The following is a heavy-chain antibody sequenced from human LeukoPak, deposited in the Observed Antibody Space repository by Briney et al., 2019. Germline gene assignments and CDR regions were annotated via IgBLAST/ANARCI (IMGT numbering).Heavy chain of an antibody. CDR1: GFTFRSYA. D-gene: IGHD6-19*01. V-gene: IGHV3-30*04. CDR3: AREVYSSGWSSFDY. Sequence: TGGSLRLSCAASGFTFRSYAIHWVRQAPGKGLGWVALISSDGRKTYYADSVRGRFTLSRDNSKNTLFLQMNSLRAEDTAVYYCAREVYSSGWSSFDYWGQGTLVTVSS. J-gene: IGHJ4*02. CDR2: ISSDGRKT.